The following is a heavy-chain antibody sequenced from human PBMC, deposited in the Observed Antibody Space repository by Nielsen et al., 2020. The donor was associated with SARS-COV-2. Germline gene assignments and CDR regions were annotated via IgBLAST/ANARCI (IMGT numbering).Heavy chain of an antibody. D-gene: IGHD2-2*01. CDR3: ARGHRYCSSTSCLNWFDP. CDR2: INHSGST. V-gene: IGHV4-34*01. CDR1: GGSFSGYY. J-gene: IGHJ5*02. Sequence: SETLSLTCAVYGGSFSGYYWSWIRQPPGKGLEWIGEINHSGSTNYNPSLKSRVTISVDTSKNQFSLKLSSVTAADTAVYYCARGHRYCSSTSCLNWFDPWGQGTLVTVSS.